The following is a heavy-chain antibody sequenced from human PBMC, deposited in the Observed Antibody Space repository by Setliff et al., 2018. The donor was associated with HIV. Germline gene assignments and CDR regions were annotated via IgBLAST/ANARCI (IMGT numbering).Heavy chain of an antibody. CDR3: ARAGMGALRSLLDY. D-gene: IGHD1-26*01. J-gene: IGHJ4*02. CDR2: IHHSGTT. Sequence: SETLSLTCAVSGYSITTGYQWGWIRQSPGKGPEWIGSIHHSGTTYYNPSLRSRATLLVDTSKNQFSLKMISLSAADSAMYYCARAGMGALRSLLDYWGQGTLVTVSS. CDR1: GYSITTGYQ. V-gene: IGHV4-38-2*01.